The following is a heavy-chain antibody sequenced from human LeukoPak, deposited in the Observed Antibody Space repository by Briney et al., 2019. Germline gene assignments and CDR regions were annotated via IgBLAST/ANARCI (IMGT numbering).Heavy chain of an antibody. CDR1: GGSISSSSYY. J-gene: IGHJ4*02. CDR3: ARQGDYYGSESSTDY. V-gene: IGHV4-39*01. CDR2: IYYSGST. Sequence: SETLSLTCTVSGGSISSSSYYWGWIRQPPGKGLEWIGSIYYSGSTYYNPSLKSRVTISVDTSKNQFSLKLSSVTAADTAVYYCARQGDYYGSESSTDYWGQGTLVTVSS. D-gene: IGHD3-10*01.